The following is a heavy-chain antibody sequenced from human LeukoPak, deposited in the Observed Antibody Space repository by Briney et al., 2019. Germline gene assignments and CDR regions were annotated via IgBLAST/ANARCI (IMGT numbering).Heavy chain of an antibody. J-gene: IGHJ6*03. CDR1: GFTLISYG. D-gene: IGHD5-12*01. V-gene: IGHV3-30*02. Sequence: GGSLRLSCAASGFTLISYGMHWVRQAPGKGLEWVTFIRYDGSNKYYADSVNGRFIISRDNSKNTLYLQMNSLRAEDTAVYYCAKDTVKVTTIRRVPHYMDVWGKGTTVTISS. CDR3: AKDTVKVTTIRRVPHYMDV. CDR2: IRYDGSNK.